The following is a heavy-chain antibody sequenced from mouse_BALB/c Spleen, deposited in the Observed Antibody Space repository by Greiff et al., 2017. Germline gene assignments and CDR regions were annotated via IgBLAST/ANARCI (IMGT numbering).Heavy chain of an antibody. CDR3: NAPTTTY. Sequence: VQLQQSGAELVRSGASVKLSCTASGFNIKDYYMHWVKQRPEQGLEWIGWIDPENGDTEYAPKFQGKATMTADTSSNTAYLQLSSLTSEDTAVYYCNAPTTTYWGQGTLVTVSA. D-gene: IGHD1-1*01. J-gene: IGHJ3*01. CDR1: GFNIKDYY. CDR2: IDPENGDT. V-gene: IGHV14-4*02.